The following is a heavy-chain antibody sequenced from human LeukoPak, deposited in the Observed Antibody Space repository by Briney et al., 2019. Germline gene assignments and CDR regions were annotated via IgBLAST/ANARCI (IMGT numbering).Heavy chain of an antibody. Sequence: PGGSLRLSCAASRFTFSSYWMHWVRQAPGKGLVWVSRINTDGSITSYADSVKGRFTISRDNAKNTLYLQMNSLRAEDTAMYYCARMEETYTSSWLGTDFYYYYMDVWGKGTTVTVSS. V-gene: IGHV3-74*01. D-gene: IGHD6-13*01. CDR3: ARMEETYTSSWLGTDFYYYYMDV. CDR1: RFTFSSYW. J-gene: IGHJ6*03. CDR2: INTDGSIT.